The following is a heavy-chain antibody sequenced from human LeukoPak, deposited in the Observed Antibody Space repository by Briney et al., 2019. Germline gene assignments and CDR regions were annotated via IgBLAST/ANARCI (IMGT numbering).Heavy chain of an antibody. J-gene: IGHJ4*02. Sequence: SETLSLTCTVSGGSISSYYWGWIRQSPGKGLEWIGSMYYSGSTYYNPSLKSRVTISVDTSKNQFSLKLSSVTAADTAVYYCARWAVAPRDFDYWGQGTLVTVSS. CDR2: MYYSGST. D-gene: IGHD6-19*01. CDR1: GGSISSYY. CDR3: ARWAVAPRDFDY. V-gene: IGHV4-39*01.